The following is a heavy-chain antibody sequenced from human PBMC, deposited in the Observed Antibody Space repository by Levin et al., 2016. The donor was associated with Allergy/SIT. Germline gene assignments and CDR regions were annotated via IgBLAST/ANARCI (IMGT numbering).Heavy chain of an antibody. CDR3: ATVTADYSNYVDY. J-gene: IGHJ4*02. D-gene: IGHD4-11*01. Sequence: GSLRLSCTVSGDSVSSGYFYWNWIRQPPGKGLEWIGDIYYTGNTNYNPSLKSRVTISVDTSKKQFSLKLSSVTAADTAVYYCATVTADYSNYVDYWGQGSLVTVSS. CDR2: IYYTGNT. CDR1: GDSVSSGYFY. V-gene: IGHV4-61*01.